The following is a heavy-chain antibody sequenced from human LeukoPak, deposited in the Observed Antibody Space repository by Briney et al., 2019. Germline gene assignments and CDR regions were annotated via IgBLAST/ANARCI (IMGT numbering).Heavy chain of an antibody. V-gene: IGHV3-21*01. CDR2: ISSSSSYI. D-gene: IGHD1-1*01. J-gene: IGHJ4*02. CDR3: ARGGGLDGISG. CDR1: GFTFSSYS. Sequence: GGSLRLSCAASGFTFSSYSMNWVRQAPGKGLEWVSSISSSSSYIYYADPVKGRFTISRDNAKNSLYLQMNSLRAEDTAVYYCARGGGLDGISGWGQGTLVTVSS.